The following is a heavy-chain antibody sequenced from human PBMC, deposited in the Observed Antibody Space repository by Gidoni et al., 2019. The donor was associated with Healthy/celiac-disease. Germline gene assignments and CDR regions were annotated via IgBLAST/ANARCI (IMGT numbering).Heavy chain of an antibody. D-gene: IGHD3-22*01. CDR3: ARLNYYYDSSGQQEGAFDI. V-gene: IGHV1-18*01. CDR1: GYTFTSYG. Sequence: QVQLVQSGAEVKKPGASVKVSCKASGYTFTSYGNSWVRQAPGQGLEWMGWISAYNGNTNYAQKLQGRVTMTTDTSTSTAYMELRSLRSDDTAVYYCARLNYYYDSSGQQEGAFDIWGQGTMVTVSS. J-gene: IGHJ3*02. CDR2: ISAYNGNT.